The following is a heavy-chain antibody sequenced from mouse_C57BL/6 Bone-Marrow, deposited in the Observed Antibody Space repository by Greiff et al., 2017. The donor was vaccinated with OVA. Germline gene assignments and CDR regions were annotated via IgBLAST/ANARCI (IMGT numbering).Heavy chain of an antibody. CDR3: ARNGPSYSNYEGFAY. D-gene: IGHD2-5*01. CDR1: GFSLTSYA. Sequence: VQGVESGPGLVAPSQSLSITCTVSGFSLTSYAISWVRQPPGKGLEWLGVIWTGGGTNYNSALKSRLSISKDNSKSQVFLKMNSLQTDDTARYYCARNGPSYSNYEGFAYWGQGTLVTVSA. CDR2: IWTGGGT. V-gene: IGHV2-9-1*01. J-gene: IGHJ3*01.